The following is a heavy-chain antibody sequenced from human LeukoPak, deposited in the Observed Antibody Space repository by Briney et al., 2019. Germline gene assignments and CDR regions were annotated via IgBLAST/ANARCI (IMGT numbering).Heavy chain of an antibody. CDR1: GGSISSYY. J-gene: IGHJ3*02. D-gene: IGHD3-22*01. CDR2: IYYSGST. CDR3: AREGWYYYDSSGENAFDI. Sequence: SETLSLTCTVSGGSISSYYWSWIRQPPGKGLEWIGYIYYSGSTNYNPSLKSRVTISVDTSKNQFSLKLSSVTAADTAVYYCAREGWYYYDSSGENAFDICGQGTMVTVSS. V-gene: IGHV4-59*01.